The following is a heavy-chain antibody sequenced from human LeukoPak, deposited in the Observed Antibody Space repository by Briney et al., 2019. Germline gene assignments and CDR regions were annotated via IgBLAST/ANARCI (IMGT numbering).Heavy chain of an antibody. Sequence: PGGSLRLSCQASGFTFSNYAMSWVRQAPGKGLEWVSSVNNDAGETFFADSVKGRFTISRDDSRSMVYLQMNSLSAEDTAVYYCARSGLATCHYWGQGTLVTVSS. V-gene: IGHV3-23*01. CDR2: VNNDAGET. CDR1: GFTFSNYA. J-gene: IGHJ4*02. CDR3: ARSGLATCHY. D-gene: IGHD3-10*01.